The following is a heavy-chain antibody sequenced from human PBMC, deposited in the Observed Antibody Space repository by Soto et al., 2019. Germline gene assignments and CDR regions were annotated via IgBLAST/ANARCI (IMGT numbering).Heavy chain of an antibody. CDR2: MSYDGART. J-gene: IGHJ5*02. Sequence: QVQLVESGGGVVQPGGSLSLSCATSGFTFTSFTMHWVRQAPGKGLEWIAVMSYDGARTDYADAVKGRFTISRDTSKNTLYLQMHNLRPDDTAMYYGARDRPYGDPNWFDPWGQGTLVSVSS. CDR3: ARDRPYGDPNWFDP. D-gene: IGHD4-17*01. V-gene: IGHV3-30-3*01. CDR1: GFTFTSFT.